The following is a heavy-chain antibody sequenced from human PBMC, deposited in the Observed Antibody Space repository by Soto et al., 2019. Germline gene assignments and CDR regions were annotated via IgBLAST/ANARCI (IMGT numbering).Heavy chain of an antibody. Sequence: QVQLVESGGGVVQPGRSLRLSCAASGFIFSNYDIHWVRQAPGKGLAWVAVIWFDGSNTHYADSVKGRFTVSRDNSRNTLYLQMNSLRAEDTAVYYCARGLGDGVTVIPYFDSWGQGTLVTVSS. D-gene: IGHD2-21*02. CDR2: IWFDGSNT. V-gene: IGHV3-33*01. CDR1: GFIFSNYD. J-gene: IGHJ4*02. CDR3: ARGLGDGVTVIPYFDS.